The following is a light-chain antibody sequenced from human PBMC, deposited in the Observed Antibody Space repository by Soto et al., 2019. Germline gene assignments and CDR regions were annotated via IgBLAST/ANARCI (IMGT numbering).Light chain of an antibody. CDR3: SSYTSSSTFYV. J-gene: IGLJ1*01. CDR2: DVS. CDR1: SSDVGAYDY. Sequence: QSVLTQPASVSGSPGQSIAISCTGTSSDVGAYDYVSWYQQHPGKAPKLMIYDVSNRPSGVSNRFSGSKSGNTASLTISGLQAEDEADYYCSSYTSSSTFYVFGTGTRSPS. V-gene: IGLV2-14*01.